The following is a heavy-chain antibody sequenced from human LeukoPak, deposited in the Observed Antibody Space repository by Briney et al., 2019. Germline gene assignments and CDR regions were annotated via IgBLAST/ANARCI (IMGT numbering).Heavy chain of an antibody. J-gene: IGHJ6*03. D-gene: IGHD3-10*01. CDR2: IYYSGST. Sequence: PSETLSLTCTVSGGSISSYYWSWIRQPPGEGLEWIGYIYYSGSTNYNPSLKSRVTISVDTSKNQFSLKLSSVTAADTAVYYCARARITMVRGAPAYMDVWGKGTTVTVSS. CDR1: GGSISSYY. CDR3: ARARITMVRGAPAYMDV. V-gene: IGHV4-59*01.